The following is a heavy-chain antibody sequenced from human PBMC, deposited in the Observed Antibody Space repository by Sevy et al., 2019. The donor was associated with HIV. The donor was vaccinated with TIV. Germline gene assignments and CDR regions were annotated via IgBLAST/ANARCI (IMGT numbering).Heavy chain of an antibody. CDR1: GFTFSTHA. CDR2: ISYDGRLK. CDR3: AREGGYTTAWSPGNY. D-gene: IGHD6-19*01. J-gene: IGHJ4*02. V-gene: IGHV3-30*04. Sequence: GGSLRLSCAASGFTFSTHALHWVCQAPGKGLEWVALISYDGRLKYYADSVKGRFTISRDDAKNTLYLQMNSLRAEDTAVYYCAREGGYTTAWSPGNYWGQGTLVTVSS.